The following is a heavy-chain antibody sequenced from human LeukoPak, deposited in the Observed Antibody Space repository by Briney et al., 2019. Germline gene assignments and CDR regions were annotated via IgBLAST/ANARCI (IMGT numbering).Heavy chain of an antibody. D-gene: IGHD3-10*01. J-gene: IGHJ6*04. Sequence: GGSLRLSCAASAFTFTNYAMSWVRKAPGKGLDWVSVISAGGRTYSADSVKGRFTISRDNFKNTLYLQMNSLRAEDTAVYYCAKLGRDYGSGRDVWGKGTTVTVSS. CDR3: AKLGRDYGSGRDV. V-gene: IGHV3-23*01. CDR2: ISAGGRT. CDR1: AFTFTNYA.